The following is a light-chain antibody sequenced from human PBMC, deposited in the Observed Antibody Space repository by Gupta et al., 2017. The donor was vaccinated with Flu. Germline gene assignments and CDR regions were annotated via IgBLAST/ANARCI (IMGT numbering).Light chain of an antibody. CDR3: QQYGSSPFT. V-gene: IGKV3-20*01. Sequence: ERATLAGRASQSVSSSYLAWYQQKPGQAPRLLIYGAASRATGITDRFSGSGSGTDFTLTISRLEPEDFAVYYCQQYGSSPFTFGPGTKVDIK. J-gene: IGKJ3*01. CDR1: QSVSSSY. CDR2: GAA.